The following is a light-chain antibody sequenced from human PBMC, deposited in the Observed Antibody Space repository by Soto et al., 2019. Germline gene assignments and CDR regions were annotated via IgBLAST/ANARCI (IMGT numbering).Light chain of an antibody. V-gene: IGKV3-15*01. J-gene: IGKJ5*01. CDR1: QSINNK. CDR3: QQYGSSPRIT. Sequence: EIVMTQSPATLSVSPGERVTLSCRASQSINNKVAWYQQKPGQAPRLLIYGASTRATGISARFSGSGSGTEFTLTISSLQSEDFAVYYCQQYGSSPRITFGQGTRLEIK. CDR2: GAS.